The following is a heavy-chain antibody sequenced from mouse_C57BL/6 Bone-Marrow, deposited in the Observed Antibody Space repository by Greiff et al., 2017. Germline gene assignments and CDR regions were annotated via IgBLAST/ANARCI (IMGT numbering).Heavy chain of an antibody. Sequence: VQLLQSGAELVKPGASVKISCKVSGYAFSTYGMNWVKQRPGQGLEWIGQLYPGDGDTNYNGKFKGKATLTADKSSSTAYMKLSSLTSEDYAVYYCARNWNYFDYWGQGTTLTVSS. CDR3: ARNWNYFDY. CDR1: GYAFSTYG. D-gene: IGHD4-1*01. V-gene: IGHV1-80*01. J-gene: IGHJ2*01. CDR2: LYPGDGDT.